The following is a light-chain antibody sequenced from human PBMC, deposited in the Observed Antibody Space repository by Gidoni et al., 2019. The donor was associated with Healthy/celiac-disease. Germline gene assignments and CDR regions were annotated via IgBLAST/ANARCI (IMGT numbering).Light chain of an antibody. V-gene: IGKV4-1*01. Sequence: DIVMTQSPDSLAVSLGERATINCKSSQSVLYSSNNKNYLACYQQKPGQPPKLLIYWASTRESGVADRISSSGSGTDFTLTISSLQAEDVAVYYCQQYYSTPLTFGGGTKVEIK. J-gene: IGKJ4*01. CDR3: QQYYSTPLT. CDR1: QSVLYSSNNKNY. CDR2: WAS.